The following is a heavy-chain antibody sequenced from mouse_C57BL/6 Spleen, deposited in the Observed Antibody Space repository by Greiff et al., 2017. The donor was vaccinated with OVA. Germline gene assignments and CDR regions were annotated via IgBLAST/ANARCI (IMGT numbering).Heavy chain of an antibody. V-gene: IGHV1-82*01. D-gene: IGHD1-1*01. Sequence: QVQLKQSGPELVKPGASVKISCKASGYAFSSSWMNWVKQRPGKGLEWIGRIYPGDGDTNYNGKFKGKATLTADKSSSTAYMQLSSLTSEDSAVYFCARGTTVAYYFDYWGQGTTLTVSS. CDR1: GYAFSSSW. CDR3: ARGTTVAYYFDY. J-gene: IGHJ2*01. CDR2: IYPGDGDT.